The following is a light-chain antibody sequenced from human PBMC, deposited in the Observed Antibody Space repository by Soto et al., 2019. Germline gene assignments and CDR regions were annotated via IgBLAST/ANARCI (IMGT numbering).Light chain of an antibody. V-gene: IGKV1-5*03. CDR3: QQYNIFTWT. Sequence: DIQMTQSPSTVSASVGDRVTITCRASQSISSWLAWYQQKPGKAPKLLIYKASGLESGVPSRFCGSGSGTEFTLTISSLQPNDSATYYCQQYNIFTWTFGQGTKVEIK. CDR2: KAS. CDR1: QSISSW. J-gene: IGKJ1*01.